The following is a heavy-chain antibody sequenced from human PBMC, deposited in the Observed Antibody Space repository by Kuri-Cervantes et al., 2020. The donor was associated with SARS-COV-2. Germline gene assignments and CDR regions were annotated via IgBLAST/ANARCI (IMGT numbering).Heavy chain of an antibody. D-gene: IGHD2-2*01. J-gene: IGHJ3*02. CDR1: GGTFSSYA. CDR3: ASVTGDIVVVPAAMGDAFDI. Sequence: SVKVSCKASGGTFSSYAIGWVRQAPGQGLEWMGGIIPIFGTANYAQKFQGRVTIIADESTSTAYMELSSLRSEDTAVYYCASVTGDIVVVPAAMGDAFDIWGQGTMVTVSS. CDR2: IIPIFGTA. V-gene: IGHV1-69*13.